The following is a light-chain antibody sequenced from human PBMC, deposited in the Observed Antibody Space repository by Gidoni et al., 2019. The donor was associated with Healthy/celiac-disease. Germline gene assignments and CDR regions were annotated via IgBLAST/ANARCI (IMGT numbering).Light chain of an antibody. V-gene: IGLV1-40*01. Sequence: QSVLTQPPSVSGAPGPRVTISCTRSSANIGAGYDVHWYPQLPGTAPKLLIYGNSNRPSGVPDRFSGSKSGTSASLAITGLQAEDEADYYCQSYDSSLSGFYVFGTGTKVTVL. CDR3: QSYDSSLSGFYV. CDR1: SANIGAGYD. J-gene: IGLJ1*01. CDR2: GNS.